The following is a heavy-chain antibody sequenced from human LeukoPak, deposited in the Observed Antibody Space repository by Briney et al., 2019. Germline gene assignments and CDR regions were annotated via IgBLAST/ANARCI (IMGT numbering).Heavy chain of an antibody. CDR3: ARSSYSSSSSV. CDR2: INSDGSEG. Sequence: GGSLRLSCAASGFSVRNNYMTWVRQAPGKGLEWVASINSDGSEGYYADVVKGRFTISRDNAKNSLYLQINSLRAEDTAVYYCARSSYSSSSSVWGQGTMVTVSS. CDR1: GFSVRNNY. J-gene: IGHJ3*01. V-gene: IGHV3-7*03. D-gene: IGHD6-6*01.